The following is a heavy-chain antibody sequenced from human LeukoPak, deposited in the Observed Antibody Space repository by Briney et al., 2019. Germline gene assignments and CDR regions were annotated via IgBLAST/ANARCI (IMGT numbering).Heavy chain of an antibody. CDR3: ARVLKGGDYYYYYYMDV. CDR1: GGSISSSSYY. Sequence: SETLSLTCTVSGGSISSSSYYWGWIRQPPGKGLEWIGSIYYSGSTYYNPSLKSRVTISVDTSKNQFSLKLSSVTAADTAVYFCARVLKGGDYYYYYYMDVWGKGTTVTVSS. J-gene: IGHJ6*03. V-gene: IGHV4-39*07. CDR2: IYYSGST. D-gene: IGHD4/OR15-4a*01.